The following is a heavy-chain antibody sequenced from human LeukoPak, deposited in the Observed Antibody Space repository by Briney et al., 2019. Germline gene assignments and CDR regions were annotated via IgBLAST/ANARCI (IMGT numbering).Heavy chain of an antibody. V-gene: IGHV1-2*02. CDR2: INPNSGGT. D-gene: IGHD1-1*01. J-gene: IGHJ4*02. CDR3: ARLKAVTGKTDYFDY. Sequence: ASVKVSCKASGYTFTGYYMHWVRQAPGQGLEWMGWINPNSGGTNYAQKFQGRVTMTRDTSISTAYMELSRLRSDDTAVYYCARLKAVTGKTDYFDYWGQGAPVTVSS. CDR1: GYTFTGYY.